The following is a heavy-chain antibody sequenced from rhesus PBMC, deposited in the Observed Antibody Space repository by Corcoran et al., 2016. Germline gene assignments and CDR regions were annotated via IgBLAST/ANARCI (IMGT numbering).Heavy chain of an antibody. V-gene: IGHV4S10*01. CDR3: ARDWDAFDF. CDR1: GGSISDSYR. CDR2: NYGNSTST. J-gene: IGHJ3*01. Sequence: QVQLQESGPGVVKPSETLSLTCAVPGGSISDSYRWSWIRQPPGKGLEWIVYNYGNSTSTNYNPSLKSRVTISKDTSKNRFSLKLSSVTAADTAVYYCARDWDAFDFWGQGLRVTVSS.